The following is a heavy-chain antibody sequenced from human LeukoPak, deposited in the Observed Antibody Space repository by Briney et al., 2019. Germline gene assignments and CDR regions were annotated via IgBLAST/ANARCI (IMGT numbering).Heavy chain of an antibody. D-gene: IGHD5-24*01. CDR2: INHSGST. J-gene: IGHJ4*02. V-gene: IGHV4-34*01. CDR3: VRADGRDGYKGLVDY. Sequence: KPSETLSLTCAVYGGSFSAYYWSWIRQPPGKGLEWIGEINHSGSTNHNPSLKSRVTMSVDTSRNQFSLKLNSVTAADAAVYYCVRADGRDGYKGLVDYWGQGTLVTVSS. CDR1: GGSFSAYY.